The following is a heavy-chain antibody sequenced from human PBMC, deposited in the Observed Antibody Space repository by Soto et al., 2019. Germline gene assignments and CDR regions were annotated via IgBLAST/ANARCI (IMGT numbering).Heavy chain of an antibody. Sequence: ASVKVSCKASGYTFTGYYMHWVRQAPGQGLEWMGMINPSGGSTSYAQKFQGRVTMTRDTSTSTVYMELSSLRSEDTAVYYCARVSLERDRYYCYYMDVWGKGTTVTVSS. D-gene: IGHD1-1*01. CDR1: GYTFTGYY. CDR2: INPSGGST. J-gene: IGHJ6*03. V-gene: IGHV1-46*03. CDR3: ARVSLERDRYYCYYMDV.